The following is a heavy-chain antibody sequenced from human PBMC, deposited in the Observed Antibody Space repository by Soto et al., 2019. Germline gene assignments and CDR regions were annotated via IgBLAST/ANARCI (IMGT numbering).Heavy chain of an antibody. CDR2: ISGSGGST. Sequence: GGSLSLSCAASGFTFSSYAMSWVRQAPGKGLEWVSAISGSGGSTDYADSVKGRFTISRDNSKNTLYLQMNSLRAEDTAVYYCAKGPSPGSGMVFSGEFDYWGQGTLVTVSS. CDR1: GFTFSSYA. D-gene: IGHD6-25*01. CDR3: AKGPSPGSGMVFSGEFDY. J-gene: IGHJ4*02. V-gene: IGHV3-23*01.